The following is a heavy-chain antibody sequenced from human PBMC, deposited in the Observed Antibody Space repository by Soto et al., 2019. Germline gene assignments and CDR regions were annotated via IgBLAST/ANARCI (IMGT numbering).Heavy chain of an antibody. CDR2: INHSGST. CDR1: GGSFSGYY. J-gene: IGHJ4*02. V-gene: IGHV4-34*01. CDR3: ARAEGTVVTDFDY. D-gene: IGHD1-26*01. Sequence: QVQLQQWDAGLLKPSETLSLTCAVYGGSFSGYYWSWIRQPPGKGLEWIGEINHSGSTNYNPSLKSRVTISVDTSKNQFSLKLSSVTAADTAVYYCARAEGTVVTDFDYWGQGTLVTVSS.